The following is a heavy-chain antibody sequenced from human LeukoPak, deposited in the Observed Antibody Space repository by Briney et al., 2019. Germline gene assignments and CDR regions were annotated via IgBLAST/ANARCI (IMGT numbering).Heavy chain of an antibody. CDR3: ATVGYDFWSGYWRFDP. Sequence: ASVKVSCKASGYTFTSYGISWVRQAPGKGLEWMGGFDPEDGETIYAQKFQGRVTMTEDTSTDTAYMELSSLRSEDTAVYYCATVGYDFWSGYWRFDPWGQGTLVTVSS. V-gene: IGHV1-24*01. CDR2: FDPEDGET. J-gene: IGHJ5*02. CDR1: GYTFTSYG. D-gene: IGHD3-3*01.